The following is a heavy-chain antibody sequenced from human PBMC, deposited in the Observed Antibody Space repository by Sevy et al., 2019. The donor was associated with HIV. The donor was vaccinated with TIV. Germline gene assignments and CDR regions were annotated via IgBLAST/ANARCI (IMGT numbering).Heavy chain of an antibody. V-gene: IGHV1-69*13. J-gene: IGHJ3*02. CDR3: ARDVRDSSGYYFGYAFDI. CDR2: IIPIFGTA. Sequence: ASVKVSCKASGGTFSSYAISWVRQAPGQGLEWMGGIIPIFGTANYQQKFQGRVTITADESTSTAYMELSSLRSEDTAVYYCARDVRDSSGYYFGYAFDIWGQGTMVTVSS. D-gene: IGHD3-22*01. CDR1: GGTFSSYA.